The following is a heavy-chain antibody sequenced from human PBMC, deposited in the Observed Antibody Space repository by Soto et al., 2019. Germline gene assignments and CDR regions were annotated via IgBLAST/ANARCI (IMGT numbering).Heavy chain of an antibody. CDR1: GYTFTSYA. Sequence: GASVKVSCKASGYTFTSYAMHWVRQAPGQRLEWMRWINAGNGNTKYSQKFQGRVTITTDTSTSTAYMELRSLRSDDTAVYYCATSSGYQPLSNYWGQGTLVTVSS. J-gene: IGHJ4*02. D-gene: IGHD3-22*01. CDR3: ATSSGYQPLSNY. CDR2: INAGNGNT. V-gene: IGHV1-3*01.